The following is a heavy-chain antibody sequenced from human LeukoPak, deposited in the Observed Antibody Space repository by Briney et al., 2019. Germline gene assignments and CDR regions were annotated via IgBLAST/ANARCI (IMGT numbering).Heavy chain of an antibody. CDR2: ISGSGGST. Sequence: GGSLRLSCAAAGFTFSTYAMSWVRQAPGKGLEWVSAISGSGGSTYYADSVKGRFTISRDNSKNTLYLQMNSLRAEDTAVYYCARSSGWWSLDYWGQGTLVTVSS. CDR3: ARSSGWWSLDY. V-gene: IGHV3-23*01. CDR1: GFTFSTYA. D-gene: IGHD6-19*01. J-gene: IGHJ4*02.